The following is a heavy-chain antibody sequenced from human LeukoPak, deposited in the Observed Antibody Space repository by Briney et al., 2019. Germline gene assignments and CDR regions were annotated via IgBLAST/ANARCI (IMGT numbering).Heavy chain of an antibody. Sequence: GGSLRLSCAASGFTFSSYWMSWVRQAPGKGLEWVANIKQDGSEKYYVDSVKGRFTISRDNARNSLYLQMNSLRAEDTAVYYCAKDKDSSSSPESDFDYWGQGTLVTVSS. V-gene: IGHV3-7*01. CDR2: IKQDGSEK. D-gene: IGHD6-6*01. CDR3: AKDKDSSSSPESDFDY. CDR1: GFTFSSYW. J-gene: IGHJ4*02.